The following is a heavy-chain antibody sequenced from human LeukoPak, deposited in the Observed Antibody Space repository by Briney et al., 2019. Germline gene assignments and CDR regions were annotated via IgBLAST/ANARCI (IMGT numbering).Heavy chain of an antibody. J-gene: IGHJ4*02. CDR1: SDSISSGDHY. Sequence: SQTLSLTCTVSSDSISSGDHYWSWIRQPAGKGLEFIGYINKNGGTYYNPPLKSRVSISIDTSKNQFSLKLTSVTAADTAVYFCAREHKSYGDYPYYFDSWGQGTLVTVSS. CDR3: AREHKSYGDYPYYFDS. CDR2: INKNGGT. D-gene: IGHD4-17*01. V-gene: IGHV4-30-4*01.